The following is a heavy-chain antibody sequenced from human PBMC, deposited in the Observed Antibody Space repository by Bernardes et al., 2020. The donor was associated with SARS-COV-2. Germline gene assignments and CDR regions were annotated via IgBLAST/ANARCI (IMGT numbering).Heavy chain of an antibody. J-gene: IGHJ4*02. D-gene: IGHD3-22*01. Sequence: ASVKVSCKASGYTFTSYGISWVRQAPGQGLEWMGWISAYNGNTNYAQKLQGRVTMTTDTSTSTAYMELRSLRSDDTAVYYCARVQGNYYDSSGYYYVYWGQGTLVTVSS. CDR1: GYTFTSYG. CDR2: ISAYNGNT. V-gene: IGHV1-18*01. CDR3: ARVQGNYYDSSGYYYVY.